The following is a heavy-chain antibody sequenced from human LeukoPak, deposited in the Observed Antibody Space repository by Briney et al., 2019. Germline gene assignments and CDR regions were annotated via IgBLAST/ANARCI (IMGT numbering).Heavy chain of an antibody. J-gene: IGHJ4*02. D-gene: IGHD2-15*01. CDR3: AREEYQVLLD. V-gene: IGHV3-7*01. CDR1: GFTFSSYW. Sequence: GGSLRLSCAAPGFTFSSYWMSWVRQAPGKGLEWVANIKQDGSEKYYVDSVKGRFTISRDNAKNSLYLQMNSLRAEDTAVYYCAREEYQVLLDWGQGILVTVAS. CDR2: IKQDGSEK.